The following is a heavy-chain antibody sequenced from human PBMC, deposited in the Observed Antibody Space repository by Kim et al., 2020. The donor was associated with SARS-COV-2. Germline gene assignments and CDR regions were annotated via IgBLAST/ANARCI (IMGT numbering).Heavy chain of an antibody. CDR2: INPNSGGT. D-gene: IGHD3-10*01. CDR3: ARFRAGLLWFGESFVGFDP. CDR1: GYTFTGYY. J-gene: IGHJ5*02. Sequence: ASVKVSCKASGYTFTGYYMHWVRQAPGQGLEWMGRINPNSGGTNYAQKFQGRVTMTRDTSISTAYMELSRLRSDDTAVYYCARFRAGLLWFGESFVGFDPWGQGTLVTVSS. V-gene: IGHV1-2*06.